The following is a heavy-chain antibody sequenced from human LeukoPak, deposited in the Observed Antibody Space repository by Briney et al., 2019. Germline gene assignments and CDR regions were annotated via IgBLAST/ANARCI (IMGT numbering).Heavy chain of an antibody. J-gene: IGHJ4*02. V-gene: IGHV4-59*01. CDR3: ASLRTYYYDSSGSYFFDY. D-gene: IGHD3-22*01. Sequence: SETLSLTCTVSGGSISSYYWSWIRQPPGKGLEWLGYIYYSGSTNYNPSLKSRVTISVDTSKSQFSLKLSSVTAADTAVYYCASLRTYYYDSSGSYFFDYWGQGTLVTVSS. CDR2: IYYSGST. CDR1: GGSISSYY.